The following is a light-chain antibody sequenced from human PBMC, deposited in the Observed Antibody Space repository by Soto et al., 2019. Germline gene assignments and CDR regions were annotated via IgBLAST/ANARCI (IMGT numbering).Light chain of an antibody. Sequence: QSALTQPPSASGSPGQSVTLSCTGTSSDVGAYDFVSWYQQRPGKAPKLVIFEVSKRPSGVPDRFSGSKSGNTASLTVSGLQAEDEADYYCSSYAGSNDFVFGTGTKVTVL. CDR3: SSYAGSNDFV. J-gene: IGLJ1*01. CDR2: EVS. CDR1: SSDVGAYDF. V-gene: IGLV2-8*01.